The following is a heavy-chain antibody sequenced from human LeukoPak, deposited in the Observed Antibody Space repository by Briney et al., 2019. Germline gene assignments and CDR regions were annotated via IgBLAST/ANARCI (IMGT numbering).Heavy chain of an antibody. Sequence: PGGSLRLSCAASGFTFRSYWMHWVRQAPGKGLVCVSRINSDGSSPNYADSVKGRFTISRDNAKNTLYLQMNSLRAEDTAVYYCVELGITMIGGVWGKGTTVTISS. CDR3: VELGITMIGGV. J-gene: IGHJ6*04. CDR1: GFTFRSYW. D-gene: IGHD3-10*02. V-gene: IGHV3-74*01. CDR2: INSDGSSP.